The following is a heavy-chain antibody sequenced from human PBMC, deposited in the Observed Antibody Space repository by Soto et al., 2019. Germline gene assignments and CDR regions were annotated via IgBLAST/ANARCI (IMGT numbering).Heavy chain of an antibody. D-gene: IGHD4-17*01. CDR2: FIPMFGTP. J-gene: IGHJ6*02. Sequence: QVQLVQSGAEVQKPGSSVRVSCKASGGSFTKYPFSGVRQAPGQGLEWMGGFIPMFGTPNYAQKFQGRVTITADESTTTVYMDLSSLRFEDTAVYFCSRALRDRNYYNGVAVWGQGTTVTVSS. CDR3: SRALRDRNYYNGVAV. V-gene: IGHV1-69*01. CDR1: GGSFTKYP.